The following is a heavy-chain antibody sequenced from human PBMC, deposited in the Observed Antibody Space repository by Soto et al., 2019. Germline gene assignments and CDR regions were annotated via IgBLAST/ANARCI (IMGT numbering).Heavy chain of an antibody. D-gene: IGHD7-27*01. J-gene: IGHJ4*02. V-gene: IGHV6-1*01. CDR3: ARESGRLFGF. Sequence: SQTLSLTCAISGDSVSTNSAAWNWIRQSPSRGLEWLGRTYYRSKWCTEYAVSMKSRVTINPDTSKNQFSLLLNSVTPEDTAVYFCARESGRLFGFWGQGTLVTVSS. CDR1: GDSVSTNSAA. CDR2: TYYRSKWCT.